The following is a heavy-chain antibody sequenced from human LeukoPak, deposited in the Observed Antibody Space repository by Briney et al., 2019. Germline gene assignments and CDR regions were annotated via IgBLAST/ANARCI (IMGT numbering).Heavy chain of an antibody. Sequence: GGSLRFSCAASGFTFSSYAMSWVRQAPGKGLEWVSAISGSGGSTYYADSVKGRFTISRDNSKNTLYLQMNSLRAEDTAVYYCAKFCSGGSCYSYFQHWGQGTLVTVSS. D-gene: IGHD2-15*01. CDR3: AKFCSGGSCYSYFQH. V-gene: IGHV3-23*01. CDR1: GFTFSSYA. CDR2: ISGSGGST. J-gene: IGHJ1*01.